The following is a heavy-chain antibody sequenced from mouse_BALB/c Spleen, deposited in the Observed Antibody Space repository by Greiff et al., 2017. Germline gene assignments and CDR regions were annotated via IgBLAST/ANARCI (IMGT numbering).Heavy chain of an antibody. CDR3: ARDTGPLYAMDY. J-gene: IGHJ4*01. CDR1: GFTFTDYY. Sequence: EVKLVESGGGLVQPGGSLRLSCATSGFTFTDYYMSWVRQPPGKALEWLGFIRNKANGYTTEYSASVKGRFTISRDNSQSILYLQMNTLRAEDSATYYCARDTGPLYAMDYWGQGTSVTVSS. CDR2: IRNKANGYTT. V-gene: IGHV7-3*02.